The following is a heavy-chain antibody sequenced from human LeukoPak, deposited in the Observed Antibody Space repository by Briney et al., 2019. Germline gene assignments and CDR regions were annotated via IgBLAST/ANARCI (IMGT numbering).Heavy chain of an antibody. D-gene: IGHD3/OR15-3a*01. Sequence: PGGSLRLSCAASGFTFNNAWMSWVRQAPGKGLEWVGRIKRKGDDGTIDYAAPVKGRFTISRDDSKNTVYLQMNSLKSEDTAVYYCTVGTGRSDFDYWGQGTLVTVSS. CDR1: GFTFNNAW. V-gene: IGHV3-15*01. CDR3: TVGTGRSDFDY. J-gene: IGHJ4*02. CDR2: IKRKGDDGTI.